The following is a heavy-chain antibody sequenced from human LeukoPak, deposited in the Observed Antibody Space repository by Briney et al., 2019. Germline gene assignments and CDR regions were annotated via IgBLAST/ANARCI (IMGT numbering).Heavy chain of an antibody. D-gene: IGHD6-13*01. Sequence: GALRLSCAASGFILSGYYMTWNRQAPGKGLDWISLISSDSSYTRYADSVKGRFTVSRDNAKNALYLQMNSLRAEDTAVYYCARLHSTAAAGTYDYWGQGTLVTVSS. CDR3: ARLHSTAAAGTYDY. V-gene: IGHV3-11*06. CDR2: ISSDSSYT. J-gene: IGHJ4*02. CDR1: GFILSGYY.